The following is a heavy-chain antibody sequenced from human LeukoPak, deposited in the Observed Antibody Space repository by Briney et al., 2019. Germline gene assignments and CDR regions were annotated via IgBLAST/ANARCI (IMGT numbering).Heavy chain of an antibody. CDR1: GYSFTSYW. CDR2: IYPDDSHT. Sequence: GESLKISCKGSGYSFTSYWIGWVRQMPGKGLEWMGIIYPDDSHTIYSPSFQGQVTISADKSISTAYLQWSSLKASDTAMYYCARLPGIVATIERYFDYWGQGTLVTVSS. J-gene: IGHJ4*02. CDR3: ARLPGIVATIERYFDY. V-gene: IGHV5-51*01. D-gene: IGHD5-12*01.